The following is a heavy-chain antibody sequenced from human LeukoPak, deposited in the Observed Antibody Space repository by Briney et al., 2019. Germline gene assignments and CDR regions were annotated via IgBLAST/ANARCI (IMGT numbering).Heavy chain of an antibody. J-gene: IGHJ5*02. CDR1: GFTFSSYW. D-gene: IGHD2-8*01. Sequence: GGSLRLSCAASGFTFSSYWMHWVRQAPGKGLVWVSRINSDGSSTSYADSVKGRFTISRDNAKNTLYLQMNSLRAEDTAVYYCAGGRYCTNGVCFNWFDPWGQGTLVTVSS. V-gene: IGHV3-74*01. CDR3: AGGRYCTNGVCFNWFDP. CDR2: INSDGSST.